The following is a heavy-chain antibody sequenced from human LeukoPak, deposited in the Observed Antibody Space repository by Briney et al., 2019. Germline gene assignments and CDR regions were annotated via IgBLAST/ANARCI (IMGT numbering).Heavy chain of an antibody. D-gene: IGHD3-22*01. V-gene: IGHV4-39*01. CDR1: GGSLSSYY. CDR2: IYYSGST. CDR3: ARHYFGKTYYYDSSGYYYDY. J-gene: IGHJ4*02. Sequence: SETLSLTCTLSGGSLSSYYWGWIRQPPGKGLEWIGRIYYSGSTYYNPSLKSRVTISVDTAKNQFSLKLSSVTAADTAVYYCARHYFGKTYYYDSSGYYYDYWGQGTLVTVSS.